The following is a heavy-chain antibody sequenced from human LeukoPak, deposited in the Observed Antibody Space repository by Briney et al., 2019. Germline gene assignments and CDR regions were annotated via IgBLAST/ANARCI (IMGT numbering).Heavy chain of an antibody. V-gene: IGHV3-9*01. D-gene: IGHD6-19*01. CDR3: AKGEYSSGWYGTDY. Sequence: GGSLRLSCAASGFTFDDYAMHWVRHAPGKGLEWVSGISWNSGSIGYADSVKGRFTISRDNAKNSLYLQMNSLRAEDTALYYCAKGEYSSGWYGTDYWGQGTLVTVSS. CDR1: GFTFDDYA. CDR2: ISWNSGSI. J-gene: IGHJ4*02.